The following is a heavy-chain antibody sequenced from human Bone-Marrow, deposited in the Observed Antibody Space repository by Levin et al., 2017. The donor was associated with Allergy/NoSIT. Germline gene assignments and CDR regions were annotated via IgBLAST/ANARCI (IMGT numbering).Heavy chain of an antibody. D-gene: IGHD5-18*01. J-gene: IGHJ6*02. CDR3: ARVPYSCWYYYGMDV. Sequence: GASVKVSCKASGYTFTSYGISWVRQAPGQGLEWMGWISAYNGNTNYAQKLQGRVTMTTDTSTSTAYMELRSLRSDDTAVYYCARVPYSCWYYYGMDVWGQGTTVTVSS. V-gene: IGHV1-18*01. CDR1: GYTFTSYG. CDR2: ISAYNGNT.